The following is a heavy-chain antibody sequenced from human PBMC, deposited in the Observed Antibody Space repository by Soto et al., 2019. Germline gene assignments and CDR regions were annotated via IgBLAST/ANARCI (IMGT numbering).Heavy chain of an antibody. Sequence: SETLSLTCTVSGGSITGGSYYWGWIRQPPGKGLQWIGSIYYSGSTYYNPSLKSRVTVSIDTSNNLFSLKLNSVTAADTAVYYCATQASEGYSSSPFRYWGQGTLVTVSS. J-gene: IGHJ4*02. CDR1: GGSITGGSYY. D-gene: IGHD5-12*01. CDR2: IYYSGST. CDR3: ATQASEGYSSSPFRY. V-gene: IGHV4-39*01.